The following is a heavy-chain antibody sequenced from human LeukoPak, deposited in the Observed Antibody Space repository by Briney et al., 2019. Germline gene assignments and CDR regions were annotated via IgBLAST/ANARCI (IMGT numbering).Heavy chain of an antibody. Sequence: PGGSLRLSCAASGFTFSSYAMSWVRQAPGKGLEWVSAISGSGGSTYYADSVKGRFTISRDNSKNTLYLQMNSLRAEDTAVYYCAKERVEKYYYGSGSSPLYGMDVWGQGTTVTVSS. CDR2: ISGSGGST. D-gene: IGHD3-10*01. J-gene: IGHJ6*02. CDR3: AKERVEKYYYGSGSSPLYGMDV. V-gene: IGHV3-23*01. CDR1: GFTFSSYA.